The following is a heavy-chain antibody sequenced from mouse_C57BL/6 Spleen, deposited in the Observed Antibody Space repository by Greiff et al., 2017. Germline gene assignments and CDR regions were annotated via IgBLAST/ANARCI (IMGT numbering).Heavy chain of an antibody. V-gene: IGHV1-55*01. CDR2: IYPGSGST. CDR3: ARPYYDYDGGRFCAY. CDR1: GYTFTSYW. Sequence: QVQLQQPGAELVKPGASVKMSCKASGYTFTSYWITWVKQRPGHGLEWIGDIYPGSGSTTYNEKFKSKATLTVDTSSSTAYMQLSILTSEDSAVYYGARPYYDYDGGRFCAYWGQGTLVTVSA. J-gene: IGHJ3*01. D-gene: IGHD2-4*01.